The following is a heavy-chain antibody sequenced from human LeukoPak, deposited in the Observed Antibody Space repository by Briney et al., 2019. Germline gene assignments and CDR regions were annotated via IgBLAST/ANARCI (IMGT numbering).Heavy chain of an antibody. Sequence: GGSLRLSCAASGFTFSSYAMSWVRQAPGKGLEWVSAISGSGGSTHYADSVKGRFTISRDNSKNTLYLQMNSLRAEDTAVYYCAKSSGIAAAGTNSYFDYWGQGTLVTVSS. CDR1: GFTFSSYA. J-gene: IGHJ4*02. CDR2: ISGSGGST. V-gene: IGHV3-23*01. D-gene: IGHD6-13*01. CDR3: AKSSGIAAAGTNSYFDY.